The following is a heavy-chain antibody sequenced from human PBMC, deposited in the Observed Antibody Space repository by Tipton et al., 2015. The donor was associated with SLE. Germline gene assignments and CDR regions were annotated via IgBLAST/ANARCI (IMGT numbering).Heavy chain of an antibody. Sequence: QSGAEVKKPGASVKVSCKASGYTFTGYYMHWVRQAPGQGLEWMGGISAYNGNTNYAQKFQGRVTMTRDTSISTAYMELSRLRSDDTAVYYCARDPLYDSSGYCDYWGQGTLVTVSS. J-gene: IGHJ4*02. V-gene: IGHV1-2*02. CDR1: GYTFTGYY. D-gene: IGHD3-22*01. CDR3: ARDPLYDSSGYCDY. CDR2: ISAYNGNT.